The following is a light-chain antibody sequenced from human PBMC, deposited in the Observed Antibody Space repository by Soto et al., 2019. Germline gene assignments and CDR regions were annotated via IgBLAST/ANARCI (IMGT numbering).Light chain of an antibody. CDR1: ESVSTN. CDR2: AAS. Sequence: EVVMTQSPASLSVSPGERATLSCRASESVSTNLAWYQQKPGQPPRLLIYAASTRATGVPARFSGSGSGTEFTLNISSLQYDDFAVYYCQQYDIATGFGGGTKVEIK. CDR3: QQYDIATG. V-gene: IGKV3-15*01. J-gene: IGKJ4*01.